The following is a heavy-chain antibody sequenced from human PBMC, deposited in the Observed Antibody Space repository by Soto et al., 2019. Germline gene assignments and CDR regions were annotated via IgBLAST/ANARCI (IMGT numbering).Heavy chain of an antibody. CDR1: CGSISSGDYY. CDR3: ARLAAAGTTLVYYYGMDV. CDR2: IYYSGST. Sequence: SETLSLTCTVSCGSISSGDYYWSWIRQPPGKGLEWIGYIYYSGSTYYNPSLKSRVTISVDTSKNQFSLKLSSVTAADTAVYYCARLAAAGTTLVYYYGMDVWGQGTTVTVSS. V-gene: IGHV4-30-4*01. D-gene: IGHD6-13*01. J-gene: IGHJ6*02.